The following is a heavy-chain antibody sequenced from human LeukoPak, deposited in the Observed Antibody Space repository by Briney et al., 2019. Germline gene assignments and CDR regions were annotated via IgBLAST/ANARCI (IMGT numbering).Heavy chain of an antibody. Sequence: SETLSLTCTVSGGSISSYYWSWIRQPPGKGLEWIGYIYYGGSTYHNPSLNSRVTISMDTSTNQFSLTLRSVTAADTAVYYCPRSSYSGTYAGGYWGQGSLVTVSS. V-gene: IGHV4-59*01. CDR2: IYYGGST. J-gene: IGHJ4*02. D-gene: IGHD1-26*01. CDR3: PRSSYSGTYAGGY. CDR1: GGSISSYY.